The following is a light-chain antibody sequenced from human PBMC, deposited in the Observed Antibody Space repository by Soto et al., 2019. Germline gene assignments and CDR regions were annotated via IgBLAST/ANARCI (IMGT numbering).Light chain of an antibody. CDR3: NSYTSSSTYV. CDR2: DVS. J-gene: IGLJ1*01. CDR1: SSDVGRYNY. V-gene: IGLV2-14*01. Sequence: QSVLTQPASVSGSPGQSITISCTGTSSDVGRYNYVSWYHQHPGKAPKLIIYDVSNRPSGVSNRFSGSKSGNTASLTISGLQAEDEDAYYCNSYTSSSTYVFGTGTKVTVL.